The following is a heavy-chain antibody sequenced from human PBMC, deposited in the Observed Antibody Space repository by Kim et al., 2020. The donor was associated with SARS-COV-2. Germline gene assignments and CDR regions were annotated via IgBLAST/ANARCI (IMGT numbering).Heavy chain of an antibody. J-gene: IGHJ4*02. Sequence: SETLSLTCTVSGGSISSSSYYWGWIRQPPGKGLEWIGSIYYSGSTYYNPSLKSRVTISVDTSKNQFSLKLSSVTAADTAVYYCARHKAPYSSGWLDYWGQGTLVTVSS. CDR2: IYYSGST. CDR1: GGSISSSSYY. D-gene: IGHD6-19*01. CDR3: ARHKAPYSSGWLDY. V-gene: IGHV4-39*01.